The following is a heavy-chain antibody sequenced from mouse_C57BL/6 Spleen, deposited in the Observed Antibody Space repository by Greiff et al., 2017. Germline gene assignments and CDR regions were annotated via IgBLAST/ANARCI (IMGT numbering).Heavy chain of an antibody. Sequence: EVKLQQSVAELVRPGASVKLSCTASGFNIKNTYMHWVKQRPEQGLEWIGRIDPANGNTKYAPKFQGKATITADTSSNTAYLQLSSLTSEDTAIYYCARESITTVVARYYYAMDYWGQGTSVTVSS. CDR3: ARESITTVVARYYYAMDY. J-gene: IGHJ4*01. CDR2: IDPANGNT. CDR1: GFNIKNTY. V-gene: IGHV14-3*01. D-gene: IGHD1-1*01.